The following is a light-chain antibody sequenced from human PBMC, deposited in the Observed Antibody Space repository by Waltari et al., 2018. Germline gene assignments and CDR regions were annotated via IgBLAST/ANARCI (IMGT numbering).Light chain of an antibody. J-gene: IGKJ4*01. V-gene: IGKV3D-15*01. CDR1: QSVSNN. CDR3: QLYNNLIT. CDR2: ATS. Sequence: EIVMTQSPATLSVSPGERATLSCRASQSVSNNLAWYQQKPGQAPRLLIYATSTRATDIPARFSGSGSGTEFTLTINNLQSEDYAVYYCQLYNNLITFGGGTKVEIK.